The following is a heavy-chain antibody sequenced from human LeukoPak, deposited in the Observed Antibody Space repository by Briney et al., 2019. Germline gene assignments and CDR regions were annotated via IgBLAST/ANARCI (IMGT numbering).Heavy chain of an antibody. Sequence: GGSLRLSCAASGFTFSSYSMNWVRQAPGKGLEWVSSISSSSSYIYYADSVKGRFTISRDNAKNSLYLQMNSLRAEDTAVYYCARDYDAERYNRNYFPSPGAFDIWGQGTMVTVSS. V-gene: IGHV3-21*01. CDR2: ISSSSSYI. CDR3: ARDYDAERYNRNYFPSPGAFDI. D-gene: IGHD1-7*01. CDR1: GFTFSSYS. J-gene: IGHJ3*02.